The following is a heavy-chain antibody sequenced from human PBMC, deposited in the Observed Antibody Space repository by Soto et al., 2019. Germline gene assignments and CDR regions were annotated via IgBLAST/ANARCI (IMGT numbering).Heavy chain of an antibody. V-gene: IGHV4-34*01. D-gene: IGHD6-13*01. CDR3: ARGPIASAGTGTHFDY. Sequence: PSETLSLTYAVYGGSFSGYYWSWIRQPPGKGLEWIGEINHSGSTNYNPSLKSRVTISVDTSKNQFSLKLSSVTAADTAVYYCARGPIASAGTGTHFDYWGQGTLVTVSS. CDR1: GGSFSGYY. J-gene: IGHJ4*02. CDR2: INHSGST.